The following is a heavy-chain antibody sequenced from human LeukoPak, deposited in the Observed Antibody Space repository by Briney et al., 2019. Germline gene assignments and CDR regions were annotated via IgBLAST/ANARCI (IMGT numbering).Heavy chain of an antibody. CDR1: GCTFSSYG. V-gene: IGHV1-69*05. Sequence: GSSVKLSCKASGCTFSSYGISWVRQAPGQGLEWMGGIIPIFGTANYAQKFEGRVTIITGESTSTAYMELSSLRSEDTAVYYCARETGAPYAFDIWGQGTMVTVSS. D-gene: IGHD1-1*01. J-gene: IGHJ3*02. CDR2: IIPIFGTA. CDR3: ARETGAPYAFDI.